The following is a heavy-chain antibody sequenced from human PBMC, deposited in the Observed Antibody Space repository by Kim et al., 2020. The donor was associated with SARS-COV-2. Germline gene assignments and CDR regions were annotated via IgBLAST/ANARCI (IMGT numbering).Heavy chain of an antibody. CDR1: GFTFSSYE. J-gene: IGHJ4*02. CDR2: ISSSGSTI. CDR3: ARDRTWFGEVAAY. V-gene: IGHV3-48*03. D-gene: IGHD3-10*01. Sequence: GGSLRLSCAASGFTFSSYEMNWVRQAPGKGLEWVSYISSSGSTIYYADSVKGRFTISRDNAKNSLYLQMNSLRAEDTAVYYCARDRTWFGEVAAYWGQGTLVTVSS.